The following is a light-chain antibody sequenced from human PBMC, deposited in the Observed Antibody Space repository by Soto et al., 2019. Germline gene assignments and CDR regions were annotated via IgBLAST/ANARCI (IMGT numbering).Light chain of an antibody. Sequence: EMVMTQSPATLSVSPGQRATLSCRAPQSVSSKLAWYQQRPCQAPRLLIYGASSRATGIPARFSGSGSGTDFTLTISSLEPEDFAVYYCQQRSNWPTITFGQGTRLEIK. CDR1: QSVSSK. CDR2: GAS. J-gene: IGKJ5*01. CDR3: QQRSNWPTIT. V-gene: IGKV3-11*01.